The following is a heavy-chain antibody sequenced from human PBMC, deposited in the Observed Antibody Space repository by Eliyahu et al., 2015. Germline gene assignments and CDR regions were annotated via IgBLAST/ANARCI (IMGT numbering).Heavy chain of an antibody. CDR1: GYTFTSHX. Sequence: QVLLVQSGPEVKKPVASVKVSCKASGYTFTSHXFSWVRQAPGQGLEWLGWINVYNDNTNYAQKXQGRVTMTTDTSTSTAYMELRSLTSDDTAVYYCARDSLNSGYDHYYYTMDVWGQGTTVTVSS. D-gene: IGHD5-12*01. CDR3: ARDSLNSGYDHYYYTMDV. CDR2: INVYNDNT. V-gene: IGHV1-18*01. J-gene: IGHJ6*02.